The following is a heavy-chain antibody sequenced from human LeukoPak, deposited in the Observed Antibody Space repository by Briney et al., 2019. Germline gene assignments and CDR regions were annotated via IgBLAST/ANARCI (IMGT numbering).Heavy chain of an antibody. D-gene: IGHD5-12*01. J-gene: IGHJ4*02. CDR1: GFTFSSYS. CDR3: ATDSGYDSWDSDY. V-gene: IGHV3-21*01. CDR2: ISSSSSYI. Sequence: GGSLRLSCAASGFTFSSYSMNWVRQAPGKGLEWVSSISSSSSYIYYADSVKGRFTISRDNAKNSLYLQMNSLRAEDTAVYYCATDSGYDSWDSDYWGQGILVTVSS.